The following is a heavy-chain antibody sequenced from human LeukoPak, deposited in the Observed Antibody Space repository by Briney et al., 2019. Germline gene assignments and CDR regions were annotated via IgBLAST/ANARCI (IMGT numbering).Heavy chain of an antibody. Sequence: SETLSLTCAVSGYSISSGYNWGWIRQPPGKGLEWIGNIYHSGSTYYNPSLKSRVTISVDTSKNQFSLKLSSATAADTAVYYCARVYYYGSGSSRGKNYYYSYYMDVWGKGTTVTVSS. D-gene: IGHD3-10*01. CDR1: GYSISSGYN. V-gene: IGHV4-38-2*01. J-gene: IGHJ6*03. CDR3: ARVYYYGSGSSRGKNYYYSYYMDV. CDR2: IYHSGST.